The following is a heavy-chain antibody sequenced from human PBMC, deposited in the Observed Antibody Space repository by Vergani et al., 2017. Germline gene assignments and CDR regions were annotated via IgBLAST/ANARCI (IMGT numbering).Heavy chain of an antibody. V-gene: IGHV3-48*04. CDR2: ISSSSSTI. J-gene: IGHJ6*03. CDR3: ARGHSRNDYYYYYMDV. Sequence: EVQLVESGGGLVQPGGSLRLSCAASGFTFSSYSMNWVRQAPGKGLEWVSYISSSSSTIYYADSVKGRFTISRDNAKNSLYLQMNSLRAEDTAVYYCARGHSRNDYYYYYMDVWGKGTTVTVSS. CDR1: GFTFSSYS.